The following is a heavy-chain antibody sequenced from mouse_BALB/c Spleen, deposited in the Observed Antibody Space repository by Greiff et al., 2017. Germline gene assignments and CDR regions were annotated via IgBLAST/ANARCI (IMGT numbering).Heavy chain of an antibody. Sequence: EVKLVESGPGLVKPSQSLSLTCTVTGYSITSDYAWNWIRQFPGNKLEWMGYISYSGSTSYNPSLKSRISITRDTSKNQFFLQLNSVTTEDTATYCCARGAWFAYWGQGTLVTVSA. J-gene: IGHJ3*01. V-gene: IGHV3-2*02. CDR1: GYSITSDYA. CDR2: ISYSGST. CDR3: ARGAWFAY.